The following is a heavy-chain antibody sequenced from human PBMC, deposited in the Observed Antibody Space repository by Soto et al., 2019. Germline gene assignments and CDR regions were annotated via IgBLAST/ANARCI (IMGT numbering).Heavy chain of an antibody. V-gene: IGHV3-30*18. CDR2: ISYDGSNK. J-gene: IGHJ6*02. D-gene: IGHD3-3*01. CDR1: GFTFISYG. CDR3: AKDKWSLRFLESLVAGMDV. Sequence: PGGSLRLSCAASGFTFISYGMHWVRQAPGKGLEWVAVISYDGSNKYYADSVKGRFTISRDNSKNTLYLQMNSLRAEDTAVYYCAKDKWSLRFLESLVAGMDVWGQGTTVTVSS.